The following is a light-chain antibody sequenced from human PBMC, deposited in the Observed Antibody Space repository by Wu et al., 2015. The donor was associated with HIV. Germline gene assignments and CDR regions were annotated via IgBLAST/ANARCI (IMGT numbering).Light chain of an antibody. CDR1: QSVSSRS. CDR3: QQYGSSPLT. Sequence: EIVLTQSPGTLSLPPGERAILSCRASQSVSSRSVAWYQQKPGQAPRLLIYGASSRATGIPDRFSGSGSGTDFTLTINRLEPEDFAVYYCQQYGSSPLTFGGGTKVEIK. J-gene: IGKJ4*01. V-gene: IGKV3-20*01. CDR2: GAS.